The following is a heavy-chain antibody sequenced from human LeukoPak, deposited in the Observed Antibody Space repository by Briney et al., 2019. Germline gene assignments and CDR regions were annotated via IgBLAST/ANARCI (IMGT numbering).Heavy chain of an antibody. CDR2: INHSGRT. CDR1: GGSFSGYY. CDR3: ARQYYDYVWGTHPYYFDY. V-gene: IGHV4-34*01. J-gene: IGHJ4*02. D-gene: IGHD3-16*01. Sequence: SETLSLTCAVYGGSFSGYYWSWIRQPPGKGLEWIGEINHSGRTNYNPSLKSRVTISVYTSKNQFSLKLSSVTAADTAVYYCARQYYDYVWGTHPYYFDYWGQGTLVTVSS.